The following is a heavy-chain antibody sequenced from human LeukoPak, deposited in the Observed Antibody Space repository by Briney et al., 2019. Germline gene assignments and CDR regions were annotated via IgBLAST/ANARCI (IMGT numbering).Heavy chain of an antibody. V-gene: IGHV3-30*18. CDR2: ISFDGSKK. CDR3: AKDPIPGRIAAAGTGWFDY. Sequence: GGSLRLSCAASGFTFSSYGMHWVRQAPGKGLEGVAGISFDGSKKYCSDSMKGGFTISRDNSKNTLYMQMSSLRAEDTAVYYCAKDPIPGRIAAAGTGWFDYWGQGTLVTVSS. D-gene: IGHD6-13*01. CDR1: GFTFSSYG. J-gene: IGHJ5*01.